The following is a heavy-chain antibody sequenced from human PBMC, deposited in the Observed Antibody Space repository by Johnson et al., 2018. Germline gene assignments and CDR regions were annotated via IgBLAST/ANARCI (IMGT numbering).Heavy chain of an antibody. V-gene: IGHV3-23*04. CDR2: IGASGAST. J-gene: IGHJ6*03. CDR1: GITFSKYA. CDR3: AKGSGSAHYYMDV. Sequence: VQLVESGGGWVQPGGSLRLSCAASGITFSKYAMSWVRQAPGKGLEWVAVIGASGASTQYADSVKGLFTISRDNSKNKVYVQINSLRAEDTAVYYCAKGSGSAHYYMDVWGKGTTVTVSS.